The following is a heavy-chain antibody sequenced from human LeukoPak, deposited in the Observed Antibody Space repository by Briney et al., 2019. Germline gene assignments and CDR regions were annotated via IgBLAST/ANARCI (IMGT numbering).Heavy chain of an antibody. CDR2: LILVFGTT. D-gene: IGHD5-12*01. CDR3: ARGKSGYDYGLDH. V-gene: IGHV1-69*05. CDR1: GGTFSSHA. Sequence: ASVKVSCKASGGTFSSHAISWVRQAPGQGLEWVEGLILVFGTTNYAEKFQGRVTITTDESTRTSYMELRSLKSDDTAVYYCARGKSGYDYGLDHWGQGILVIVSS. J-gene: IGHJ4*02.